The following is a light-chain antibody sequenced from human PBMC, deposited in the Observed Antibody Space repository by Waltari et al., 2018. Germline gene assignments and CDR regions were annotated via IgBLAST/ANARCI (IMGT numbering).Light chain of an antibody. J-gene: IGKJ1*01. V-gene: IGKV2-30*02. Sequence: DVVMTQSPLSLPVTLGQPASISCRSSQSLVHSDGNTYLNWFQQRPGQSPRRLIHKLSSRDSGVPDRFSGSGSGTEFTLKISSVEAEDVGVYYCIQGSYWPWTFGEGTKVEIK. CDR1: QSLVHSDGNTY. CDR3: IQGSYWPWT. CDR2: KLS.